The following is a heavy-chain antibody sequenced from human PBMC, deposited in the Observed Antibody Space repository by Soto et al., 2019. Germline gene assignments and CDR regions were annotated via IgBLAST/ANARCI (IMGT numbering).Heavy chain of an antibody. CDR2: IYYSGST. V-gene: IGHV4-59*01. CDR3: AGYGAKGVNY. J-gene: IGHJ4*02. D-gene: IGHD4-17*01. CDR1: GGSISSYY. Sequence: QVQLQESGPGRVKPSETLSLTCTVSGGSISSYYWSWIRQPPGKGLEWIGYIYYSGSTNYNPSLKSRVTISVDTSKNQFSLKLSSMTAADTAVYYCAGYGAKGVNYWGQGTLVTVSS.